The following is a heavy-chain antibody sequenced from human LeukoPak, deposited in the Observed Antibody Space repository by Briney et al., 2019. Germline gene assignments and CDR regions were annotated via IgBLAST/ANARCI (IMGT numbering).Heavy chain of an antibody. CDR3: ARAASTVTHQGDY. CDR2: INPSGGST. CDR1: GYTFTSYY. Sequence: VASVKVSCKASGYTFTSYYIHWVRQAPGQGLEWMGIINPSGGSTSYAQKFQGRVTMTRDTSTSTVYMALSSLRSEDTAVYYCARAASTVTHQGDYWGQGTLVTVSS. V-gene: IGHV1-46*01. J-gene: IGHJ4*02. D-gene: IGHD4-23*01.